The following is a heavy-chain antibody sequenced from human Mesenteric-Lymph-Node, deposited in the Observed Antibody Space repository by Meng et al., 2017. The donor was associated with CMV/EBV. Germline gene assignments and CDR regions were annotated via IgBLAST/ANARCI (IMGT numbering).Heavy chain of an antibody. J-gene: IGHJ5*02. CDR1: GFTFSNAW. V-gene: IGHV3-15*01. CDR3: TTDDSIWQNWFDP. D-gene: IGHD2-15*01. Sequence: GGSLRLSCAASGFTFSNAWMSWVRQAPGKGLEWVGRIKSKTDGGTTDYAAPVKGRFTISRDDSKNTLYLQMNSLKTEDTAVYYCTTDDSIWQNWFDPWGQGTLVTVSS. CDR2: IKSKTDGGTT.